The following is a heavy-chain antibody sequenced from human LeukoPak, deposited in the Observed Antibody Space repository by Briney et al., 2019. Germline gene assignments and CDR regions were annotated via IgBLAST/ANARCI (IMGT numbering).Heavy chain of an antibody. CDR2: ISGSDGRT. V-gene: IGHV3-23*01. D-gene: IGHD6-19*01. J-gene: IGHJ5*01. CDR3: AREPFSSGWFDY. Sequence: GRSLRLSCAASGFTFSSYAMSWVRQAPGNGLEWVSAISGSDGRTYYADSVKGRFTISRDNSRNTLYLQMKSLRAEDTAVYYCAREPFSSGWFDYWGQGTLVTVSS. CDR1: GFTFSSYA.